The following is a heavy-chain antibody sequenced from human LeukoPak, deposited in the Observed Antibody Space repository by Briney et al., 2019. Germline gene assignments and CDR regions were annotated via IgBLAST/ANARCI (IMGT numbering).Heavy chain of an antibody. J-gene: IGHJ3*02. CDR3: ARDIPGYDAFDI. CDR2: IIPIFDTP. D-gene: IGHD1-1*01. Sequence: ASMKVSCKASGGTFNNYAISWVRQAPGQGLEWMGGIIPIFDTPNYAQKFQGRVTITTDESTSTAYMELSGLRSEDTAVYYCARDIPGYDAFDIWGQGTVVTVSS. V-gene: IGHV1-69*05. CDR1: GGTFNNYA.